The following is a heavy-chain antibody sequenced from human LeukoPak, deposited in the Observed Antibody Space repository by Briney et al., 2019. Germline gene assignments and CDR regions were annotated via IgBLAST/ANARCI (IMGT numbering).Heavy chain of an antibody. V-gene: IGHV4-61*02. CDR1: GGSISSGSYY. Sequence: SQTLSLTCTVSGGSISSGSYYWSWIRQPAGKGLEWIGRIYTSGSTNYNPSLKSRVTISVDTSKNQFSLKLSSVTPADTAVYYCARGDYCSSTSCYSDWFDPWGQGTLVTVSS. CDR3: ARGDYCSSTSCYSDWFDP. D-gene: IGHD2-2*01. J-gene: IGHJ5*02. CDR2: IYTSGST.